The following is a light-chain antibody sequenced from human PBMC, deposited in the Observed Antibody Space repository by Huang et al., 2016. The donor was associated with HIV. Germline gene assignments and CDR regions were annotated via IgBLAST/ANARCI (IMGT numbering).Light chain of an antibody. Sequence: ERVLTQSPGTLYLSPGERATLSCRASQSVGRRFLALYQQKPGQAPRLLIYGASNRATGIPDRFSGSGSGTDFTLTISRLEPEDSAVYYCQQYGSALKWTFGQGTKVEI. V-gene: IGKV3-20*01. CDR1: QSVGRRF. CDR2: GAS. J-gene: IGKJ1*01. CDR3: QQYGSALKWT.